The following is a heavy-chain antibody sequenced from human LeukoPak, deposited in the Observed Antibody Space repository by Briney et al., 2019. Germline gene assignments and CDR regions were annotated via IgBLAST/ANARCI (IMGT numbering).Heavy chain of an antibody. D-gene: IGHD2-2*01. J-gene: IGHJ5*02. Sequence: GGALRLSCAASGFTVRTNYMSGVREAPGEGLEGGPVIFSNGNTYYADSVKGRFSMSRDNSKNTLFLQVNSMRDEDTAVYYCARGSIGPRTWFDPWGQGTLVTVSS. CDR1: GFTVRTNY. CDR3: ARGSIGPRTWFDP. CDR2: IFSNGNT. V-gene: IGHV3-66*01.